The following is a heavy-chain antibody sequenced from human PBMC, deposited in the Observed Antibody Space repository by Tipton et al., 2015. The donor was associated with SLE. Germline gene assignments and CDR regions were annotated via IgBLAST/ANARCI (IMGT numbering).Heavy chain of an antibody. CDR3: ARKQVGLPFDY. J-gene: IGHJ6*04. D-gene: IGHD3-9*01. V-gene: IGHV4-61*02. CDR1: GVSISSAGNY. Sequence: TLSLTCTVSGVSISSAGNYWSWIRQPAGKGLEWIGRIYTTESTNYNPSLKSRVTISVDTSKNQFSLKLSSVTAADTAVYYCARKQVGLPFDYWGKGTTVTVSS. CDR2: IYTTEST.